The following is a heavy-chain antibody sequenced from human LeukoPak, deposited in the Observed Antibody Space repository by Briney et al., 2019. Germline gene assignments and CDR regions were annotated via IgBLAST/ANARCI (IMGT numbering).Heavy chain of an antibody. D-gene: IGHD6-6*01. Sequence: MPSETLSLTCTVSGGSISTYYWSWIRQPPGKGLEWIGNIDYSGSTNYNPSLRSRVTISEDTSKNQFSLKLTSVIAADTAVYYCARDRPLYGMDVWGQGTTVTVSS. CDR1: GGSISTYY. V-gene: IGHV4-59*01. CDR3: ARDRPLYGMDV. J-gene: IGHJ6*02. CDR2: IDYSGST.